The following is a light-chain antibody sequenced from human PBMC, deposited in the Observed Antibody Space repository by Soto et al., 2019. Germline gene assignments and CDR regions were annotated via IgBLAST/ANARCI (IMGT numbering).Light chain of an antibody. CDR2: GAS. CDR1: QTINNN. V-gene: IGKV3-15*01. CDR3: QQYNNWPS. Sequence: VMTQAPATLSVSPGERASLSCRASQTINNNVAWYQLKDGQVPRLLIYGASTRAADVPARFSGSGSETEFTLTIRSLQSEDFAVYFCQQYNNWPSFGQGTRLEIK. J-gene: IGKJ5*01.